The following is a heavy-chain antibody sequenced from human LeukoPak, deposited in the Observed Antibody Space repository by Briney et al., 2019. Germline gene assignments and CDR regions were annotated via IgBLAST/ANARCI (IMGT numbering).Heavy chain of an antibody. Sequence: GASVKVSCKASGYTFTRYYMHWVRQAPGQGLEWMGIISPSGASTSYAQKYQGRVTMTRDTSTSTVYMELSSLRSEDTAVYYCTRGGYGGPRVAFDYWGQGTLVTVSS. V-gene: IGHV1-46*01. CDR1: GYTFTRYY. D-gene: IGHD1-1*01. J-gene: IGHJ4*02. CDR2: ISPSGAST. CDR3: TRGGYGGPRVAFDY.